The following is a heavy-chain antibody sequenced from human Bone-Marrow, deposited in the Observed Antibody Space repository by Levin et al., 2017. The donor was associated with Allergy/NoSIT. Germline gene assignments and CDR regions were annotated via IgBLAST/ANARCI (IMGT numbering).Heavy chain of an antibody. D-gene: IGHD2-15*01. V-gene: IGHV3-21*01. CDR2: ISSSSSYI. Sequence: GESLKISCAASGFTFSSYSMNWVRQAPGKGLEWVSSISSSSSYIYYADSVKGRFTISRDNAKNSLYLQMNSLRAEDTAVYYCARGSSHEGYCSGGSCYLGLDWGQGTLVTVSS. CDR3: ARGSSHEGYCSGGSCYLGLD. CDR1: GFTFSSYS. J-gene: IGHJ4*02.